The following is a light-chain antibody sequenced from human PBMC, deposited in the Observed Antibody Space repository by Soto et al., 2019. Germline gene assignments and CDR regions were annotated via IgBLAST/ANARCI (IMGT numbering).Light chain of an antibody. V-gene: IGKV1-39*01. CDR1: PIVXYSTNNKNY. CDR2: AAS. CDR3: QQSYSTPIT. Sequence: DIVMTQSPDSLAGSLGVRPTIHCKSGPIVXYSTNNKNYLAWYQQKPGKAPKLLIYAASSLQSGVPSRFSGSGSGTDFTLTISSLQPEDFATYYCQQSYSTPITFGQGTRLEIK. J-gene: IGKJ5*01.